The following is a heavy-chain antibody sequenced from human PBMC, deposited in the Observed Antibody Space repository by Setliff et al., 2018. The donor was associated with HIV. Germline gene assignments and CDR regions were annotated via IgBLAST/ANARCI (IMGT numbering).Heavy chain of an antibody. CDR2: IYSSGST. D-gene: IGHD3-22*01. Sequence: SETLSLTCTVSGGAISTYYWTWIRQPPGKGLEWIGYIYSSGSTHRNPSLKSRVTMSVDTSKNQFSLKLSSVTAADTAVYYCARSEDYYDSSGDAFEIWGQGTMVTVSS. CDR3: ARSEDYYDSSGDAFEI. CDR1: GGAISTYY. J-gene: IGHJ3*02. V-gene: IGHV4-4*09.